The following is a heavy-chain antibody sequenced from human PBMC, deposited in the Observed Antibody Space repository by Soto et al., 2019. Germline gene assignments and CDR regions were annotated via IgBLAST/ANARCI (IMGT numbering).Heavy chain of an antibody. CDR3: ARGPAIMVRGVRNGMDV. Sequence: SETLSLTCAVYGGSFSGYYWSWIRQPPGKGLEWIGEINHSGSTNYNPSLKSRVTISVDTSKNQFSLKLSSVTAADTAVYYCARGPAIMVRGVRNGMDVWGQGTTVTVSS. CDR2: INHSGST. CDR1: GGSFSGYY. J-gene: IGHJ6*02. V-gene: IGHV4-34*01. D-gene: IGHD3-10*01.